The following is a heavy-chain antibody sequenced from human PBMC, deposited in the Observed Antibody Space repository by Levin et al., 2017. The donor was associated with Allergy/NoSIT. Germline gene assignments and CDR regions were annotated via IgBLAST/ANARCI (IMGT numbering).Heavy chain of an antibody. D-gene: IGHD7-27*01. CDR1: GNTFIDYY. J-gene: IGHJ4*02. V-gene: IGHV1-2*02. Sequence: KAGESLKISCKASGNTFIDYYMHWVRQAPGQGLEWMGWINANGGDIKYAQKFQGRVTMTRDTSISTVYMELNRLTSDDTAVYYCTRDHWGSNYWGQGTLVTVSS. CDR2: INANGGDI. CDR3: TRDHWGSNY.